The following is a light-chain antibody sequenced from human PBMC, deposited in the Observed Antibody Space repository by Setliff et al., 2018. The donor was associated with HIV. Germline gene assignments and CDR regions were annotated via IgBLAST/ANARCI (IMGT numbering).Light chain of an antibody. CDR1: SSDVGGYNY. V-gene: IGLV2-23*02. CDR2: EVS. CDR3: CSYAGSSTYV. Sequence: LTQPASVSGSPGQSITISCTGTSSDVGGYNYVSWYQQHPGKAPKLMIYEVSKRPSGVSNRFSGSKSGNTASLTISGLQAEDEADYYCCSYAGSSTYVFGTGTKVTV. J-gene: IGLJ1*01.